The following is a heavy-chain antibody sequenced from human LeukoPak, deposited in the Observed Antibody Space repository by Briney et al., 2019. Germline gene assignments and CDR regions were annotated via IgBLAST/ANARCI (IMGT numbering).Heavy chain of an antibody. CDR2: ISWNSRSI. CDR1: GFTFHDYG. CDR3: AKDSSSGYYRHLNY. V-gene: IGHV3-9*01. Sequence: GGSLRLSCVASGFTFHDYGIHWVRQAPGKGLEWVSGISWNSRSIGYADSVKGRFTFSRDNAKNSLYLQMNSLRVEDTAFYYCAKDSSSGYYRHLNYWGQGIQVTVSS. J-gene: IGHJ4*02. D-gene: IGHD3-22*01.